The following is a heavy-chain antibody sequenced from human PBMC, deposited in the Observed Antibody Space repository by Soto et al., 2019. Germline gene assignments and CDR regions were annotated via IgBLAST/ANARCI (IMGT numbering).Heavy chain of an antibody. CDR2: IWYDGSNK. CDR3: ARSQHFAPSLKS. D-gene: IGHD2-2*01. CDR1: GFTFSSYG. J-gene: IGHJ5*02. Sequence: GGSLRLSCAASGFTFSSYGMHWVRQAPGKGLEWVAVIWYDGSNKYYADSVKGRFTISRDNSKNTLYLQMNSLRAEDTAVYYCARSQHFAPSLKSWGQGTLVTVSS. V-gene: IGHV3-33*01.